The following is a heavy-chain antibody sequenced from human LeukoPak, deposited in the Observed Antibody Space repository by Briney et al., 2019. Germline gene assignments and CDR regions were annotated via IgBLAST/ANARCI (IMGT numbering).Heavy chain of an antibody. CDR2: ISSSSNHI. Sequence: GGSLRLSCAASGFTFSSYSMNWVRQAPGKGLEWVSYISSSSNHIYYADSVKGRFTISRDNAKKSLYLQMNSLRAEDTAVYYCARDWGLRTAFDIWGQGTMVIVSS. V-gene: IGHV3-21*01. D-gene: IGHD4-17*01. J-gene: IGHJ3*02. CDR3: ARDWGLRTAFDI. CDR1: GFTFSSYS.